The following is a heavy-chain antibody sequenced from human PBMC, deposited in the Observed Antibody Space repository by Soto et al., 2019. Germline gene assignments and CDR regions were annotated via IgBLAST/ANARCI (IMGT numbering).Heavy chain of an antibody. D-gene: IGHD3-10*01. J-gene: IGHJ6*02. CDR1: GGTFSSYA. V-gene: IGHV1-69*01. CDR3: ARENEYYYGSRTSPSYYGMDV. Sequence: QVQLVQSGAEVKKPGSSVKVSCKASGGTFSSYAISWVRQAPGQGLEWMGGIIPIFGTANYAQKFQGRVTITADESTSTAYMELSSLRSEDTAVYYCARENEYYYGSRTSPSYYGMDVWGQGTTVTVSS. CDR2: IIPIFGTA.